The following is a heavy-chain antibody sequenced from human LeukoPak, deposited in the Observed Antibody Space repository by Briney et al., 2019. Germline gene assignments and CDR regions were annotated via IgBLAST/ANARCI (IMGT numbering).Heavy chain of an antibody. CDR2: IKSDGSST. J-gene: IGHJ4*02. Sequence: GGSLRLSCAASGFIFSSYGMHWVRQAPGKGLVWVSRIKSDGSSTSYADSVKGRFTISRDNAKNTLYLQMNSLRVEDMAVYYCARDLSYSFDYWGQGTLVTVSS. V-gene: IGHV3-74*01. D-gene: IGHD5-18*01. CDR1: GFIFSSYG. CDR3: ARDLSYSFDY.